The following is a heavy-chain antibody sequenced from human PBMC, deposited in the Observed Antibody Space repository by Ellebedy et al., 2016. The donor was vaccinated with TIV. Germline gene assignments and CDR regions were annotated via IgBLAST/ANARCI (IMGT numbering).Heavy chain of an antibody. V-gene: IGHV4-59*01. J-gene: IGHJ4*02. CDR2: IYYSGRT. D-gene: IGHD2-15*01. Sequence: SETLSLXCTVSGGSISSDYWNWIRQPPGKGLEWIGFIYYSGRTNYNPSLKSRVTISVDTSKNQFSLKLSSVTAADTAVYYCARKRDGSYIDYWGQGTLVTVSS. CDR3: ARKRDGSYIDY. CDR1: GGSISSDY.